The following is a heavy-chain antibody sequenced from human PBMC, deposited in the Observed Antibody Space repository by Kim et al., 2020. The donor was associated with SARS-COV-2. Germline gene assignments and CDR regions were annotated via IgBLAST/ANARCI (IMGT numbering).Heavy chain of an antibody. D-gene: IGHD3-22*01. CDR1: GFTFDDYA. J-gene: IGHJ4*02. V-gene: IGHV3-9*01. Sequence: GGSLRLSCAASGFTFDDYALHWVRQAPGKGLEWVSGISWNSGSIGYADSVKGRFTISRDNAKNSLYLQMNSLSDEDTALYYCAKDIGYYYDSSGYFDYWGQGTLATVSS. CDR2: ISWNSGSI. CDR3: AKDIGYYYDSSGYFDY.